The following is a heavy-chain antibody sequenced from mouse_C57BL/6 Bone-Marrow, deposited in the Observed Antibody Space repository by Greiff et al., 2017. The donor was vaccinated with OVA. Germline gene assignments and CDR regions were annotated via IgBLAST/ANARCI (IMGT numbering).Heavy chain of an antibody. CDR3: ARYYAYSRNYFDY. Sequence: VQLQQSGAELVRPGTSVKMSCKASGYTFTNYWIGWAKQRPGHGLEWIGDIYPGGGYTNYNEKFKGKATLTADKSSSTAYMQFSSLTSEDSAIYYCARYYAYSRNYFDYWGQGTTLTVSS. J-gene: IGHJ2*01. CDR1: GYTFTNYW. CDR2: IYPGGGYT. D-gene: IGHD1-1*02. V-gene: IGHV1-63*01.